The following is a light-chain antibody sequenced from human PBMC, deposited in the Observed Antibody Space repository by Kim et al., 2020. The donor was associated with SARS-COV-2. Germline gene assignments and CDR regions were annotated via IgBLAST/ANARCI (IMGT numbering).Light chain of an antibody. CDR1: QSLLHSNGYNY. CDR3: MLALQTPPT. Sequence: DSVMSQSPLYLPVTSGEQASISCRSSQSLLHSNGYNYLDWYLQKPGLSPQLLIYLGPNRASVVPDRFSGSGSGTESTLKISRVEAEDVGVYYCMLALQTPPTFGAGTKVVI. V-gene: IGKV2-28*01. J-gene: IGKJ4*01. CDR2: LGP.